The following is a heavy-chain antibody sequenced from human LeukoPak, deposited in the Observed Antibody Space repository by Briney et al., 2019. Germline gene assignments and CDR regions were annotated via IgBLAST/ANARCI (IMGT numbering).Heavy chain of an antibody. V-gene: IGHV1-18*01. D-gene: IGHD3-10*01. Sequence: GASVKVSCKASGYTFTSYAISWVRQAPGQGLEWMGWISVYNGNTNYAQKLKGRVTMTTDTSTSTAYMELRSLRSDDTAVYYCARVWKGVDSFDSGSYRRNYWFDPWGQGTLVTVSS. CDR3: ARVWKGVDSFDSGSYRRNYWFDP. J-gene: IGHJ5*02. CDR2: ISVYNGNT. CDR1: GYTFTSYA.